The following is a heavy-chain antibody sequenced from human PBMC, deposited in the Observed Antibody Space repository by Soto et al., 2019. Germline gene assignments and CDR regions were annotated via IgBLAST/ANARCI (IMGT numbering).Heavy chain of an antibody. D-gene: IGHD2-15*01. V-gene: IGHV6-1*01. CDR3: ARKYGYSFDY. J-gene: IGHJ4*02. CDR1: GDSVSSNSAT. Sequence: PSRTLSLTCAISGDSVSSNSATWGWIRQSPSRGLEWLGRTYYRSKWYNEYAVSVRSRITINPDTSKNQFSLQLNSVTPEDSAVYYCARKYGYSFDYWGQGTLVTVSS. CDR2: TYYRSKWYN.